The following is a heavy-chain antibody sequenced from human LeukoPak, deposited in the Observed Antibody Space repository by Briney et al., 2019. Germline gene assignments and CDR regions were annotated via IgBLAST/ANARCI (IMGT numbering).Heavy chain of an antibody. CDR1: GGSISSYY. CDR3: ARHCSGGNCYFYGMDV. CDR2: IYYSGNT. V-gene: IGHV4-59*08. J-gene: IGHJ6*02. Sequence: SETLSLTCTVSGGSISSYYWSWIRQPPGKGLEWKGYIYYSGNTNYNPSLKSRVTISVDTSKNQFSLKLSSVTAADTAVYYCARHCSGGNCYFYGMDVWGQGTPVTVSS. D-gene: IGHD2-15*01.